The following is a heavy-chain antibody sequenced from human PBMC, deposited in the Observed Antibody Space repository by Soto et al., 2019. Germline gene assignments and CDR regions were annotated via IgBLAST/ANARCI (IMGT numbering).Heavy chain of an antibody. CDR2: IGASGGNT. Sequence: EVQLLESGGNLVQPGGSLRLSCAASGLTFSSYAMSWVRQAPGKGLEWVSGIGASGGNTYYADSVKGRFTISRDNSKNRRYLQMSSLRAEGTAVYYCAKESRAYCGGDCPTPFDYWGQGSLVTVSS. V-gene: IGHV3-23*01. D-gene: IGHD2-21*02. CDR3: AKESRAYCGGDCPTPFDY. J-gene: IGHJ4*02. CDR1: GLTFSSYA.